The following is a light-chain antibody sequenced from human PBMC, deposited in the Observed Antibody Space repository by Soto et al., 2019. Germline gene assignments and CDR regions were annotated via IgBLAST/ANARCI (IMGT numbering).Light chain of an antibody. J-gene: IGKJ1*01. Sequence: DIVVTQSPAPLSVSPGERATLSCRASQSVNTNFAWYQQKPGQAPRLLIYGASTRATGIPARFSGSGSGTECTLTISSLQSEDVAMYYCQQYKNWPQTLGQGTKVDIK. CDR2: GAS. CDR1: QSVNTN. CDR3: QQYKNWPQT. V-gene: IGKV3-15*01.